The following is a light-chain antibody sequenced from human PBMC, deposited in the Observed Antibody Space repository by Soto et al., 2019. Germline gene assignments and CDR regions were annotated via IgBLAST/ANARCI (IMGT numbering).Light chain of an antibody. CDR2: DSN. V-gene: IGLV1-40*01. J-gene: IGLJ1*01. Sequence: QSELTQPPSVSGAPGQRVTISCTGRNSNIGAGYDVHCYPPIPGKAPKLLVYDSNSRPSGIPDRFSGSKSGASAALAITGLQAEDEADYYCQSYDIGLTGFYVSGTGTKVTVL. CDR3: QSYDIGLTGFYV. CDR1: NSNIGAGYD.